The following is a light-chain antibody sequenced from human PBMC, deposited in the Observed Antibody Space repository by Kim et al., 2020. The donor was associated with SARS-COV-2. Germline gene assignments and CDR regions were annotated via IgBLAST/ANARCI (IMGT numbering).Light chain of an antibody. Sequence: SASVGDRVTITCRASQSIDNDLNWYQQKPGKAPKVLIHTASSLQTGVPPRFSGSGSGTDFSLTISGLQPEDFGTYYCQQSFNSPRTFGQGTKLEI. V-gene: IGKV1-39*01. CDR2: TAS. J-gene: IGKJ2*01. CDR1: QSIDND. CDR3: QQSFNSPRT.